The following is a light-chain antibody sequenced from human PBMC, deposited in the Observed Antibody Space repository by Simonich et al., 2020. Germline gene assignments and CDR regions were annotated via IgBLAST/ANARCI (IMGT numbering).Light chain of an antibody. Sequence: DIVMTQSPDSLAVSLGERATINCKSSQSVLYSSNNKNYLAWYQQKPGQPPKLLIYWASTRESGVPDRFSGSGSGTDFTLTISSLQAEDVAVYYCQRYYSYPTFGPGTKVDIK. V-gene: IGKV4-1*01. J-gene: IGKJ3*01. CDR3: QRYYSYPT. CDR2: WAS. CDR1: QSVLYSSNNKNY.